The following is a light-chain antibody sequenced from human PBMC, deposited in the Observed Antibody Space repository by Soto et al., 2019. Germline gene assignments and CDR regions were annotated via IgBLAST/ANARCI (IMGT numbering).Light chain of an antibody. CDR3: AAWDDSLSGF. CDR1: SSNIVSNY. Sequence: QLVLTQPPSASGTPGQRVTISCSGSSSNIVSNYVYWYQQLPGTAPKLLIYRNNQRPSGVPDRFSGSKSGTSASLAISGLRSEDGADYYCAAWDDSLSGFFGGGTKLTVL. J-gene: IGLJ2*01. CDR2: RNN. V-gene: IGLV1-47*01.